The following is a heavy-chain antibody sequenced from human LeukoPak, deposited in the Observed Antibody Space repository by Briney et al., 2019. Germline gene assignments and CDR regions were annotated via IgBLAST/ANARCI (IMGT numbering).Heavy chain of an antibody. CDR3: AREDRDGYNSRGNWFDP. CDR1: DYSITSGDY. Sequence: SETLSLTCVVSDYSITSGDYWAWIRPPPGKRLEWIGYIYNTGSANYNPSFKGRVTLSVDTSKDQFSLKLSSVTAADTAVYYCAREDRDGYNSRGNWFDPWGQGTLVTVSS. CDR2: IYNTGSA. J-gene: IGHJ5*02. D-gene: IGHD5-24*01. V-gene: IGHV4-61*08.